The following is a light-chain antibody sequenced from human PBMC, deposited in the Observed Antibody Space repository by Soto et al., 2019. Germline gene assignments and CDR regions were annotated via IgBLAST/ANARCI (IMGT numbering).Light chain of an antibody. V-gene: IGKV3-20*01. CDR1: QSVSNNY. CDR2: DAS. Sequence: EIVLTQYPGTLSLSPGERATLSSRASQSVSNNYLAWYQQKPGQSPRLLIYDASNRATGIPARFSGSGSGTAFTLTISRLEPEDFAVYYCQQYGSSPRTFGQGTKVDI. J-gene: IGKJ1*01. CDR3: QQYGSSPRT.